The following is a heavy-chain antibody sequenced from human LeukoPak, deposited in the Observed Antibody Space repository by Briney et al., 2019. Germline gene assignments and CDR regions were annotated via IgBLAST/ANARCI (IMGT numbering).Heavy chain of an antibody. CDR2: LNNDGST. V-gene: IGHV3-66*01. CDR3: AGAGGYSVY. D-gene: IGHD5/OR15-5a*01. Sequence: GGSLRLSCAASGFTVSNNHMNWVRQAPGKGLECVSVLNNDGSTYYADFVKGRFTTSRDSSKNTVYLQMNSLRAEDTAVYYCAGAGGYSVYGSQGTLVTVSS. CDR1: GFTVSNNH. J-gene: IGHJ4*02.